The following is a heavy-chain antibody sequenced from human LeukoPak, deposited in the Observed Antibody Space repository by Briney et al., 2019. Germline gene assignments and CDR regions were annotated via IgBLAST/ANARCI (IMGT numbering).Heavy chain of an antibody. J-gene: IGHJ4*02. CDR1: GFTFSSYE. V-gene: IGHV3-48*03. CDR3: ARRFDS. CDR2: ISTSGSNI. Sequence: TGGSLRLSCAVSGFTFSSYEMNWVRQAPGKGLEWVSYISTSGSNIYYADSVKGRFTISRDNAKNSLYLQMDSLRAEDTAVYYCARRFDSWGQGTLVTVSS.